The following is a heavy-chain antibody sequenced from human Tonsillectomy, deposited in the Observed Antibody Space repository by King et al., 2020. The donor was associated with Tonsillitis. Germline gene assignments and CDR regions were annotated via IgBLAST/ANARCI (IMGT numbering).Heavy chain of an antibody. V-gene: IGHV4-30-2*01. CDR3: ARGYNWNAGARYSDIIVTNAFDI. CDR2: IYHSGST. CDR1: GGSISSGGYS. Sequence: QLQESGSGLVKPSQTLSLTCAVSGGSISSGGYSWSWIRQPPGKGLEWIGYIYHSGSTYYNPSLKSRVTISVDRSKNQFSLKLSSVTAADTAVYYCARGYNWNAGARYSDIIVTNAFDIWGQGTTVTVST. D-gene: IGHD1-20*01. J-gene: IGHJ3*02.